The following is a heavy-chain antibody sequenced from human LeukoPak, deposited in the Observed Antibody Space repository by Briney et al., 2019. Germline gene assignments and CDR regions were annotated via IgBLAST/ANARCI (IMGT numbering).Heavy chain of an antibody. J-gene: IGHJ4*02. CDR2: INPNSGGT. CDR1: GYTFTSYG. D-gene: IGHD1-26*01. CDR3: ARDIVGATTRDY. Sequence: GASVKVSCKASGYTFTSYGISWVRQAPGQGLEWMGWINPNSGGTNYAQKFQGRVTMTRDTSISTAYMELSRLRSDDTAVYYCARDIVGATTRDYWGQGTLVTVSS. V-gene: IGHV1-2*02.